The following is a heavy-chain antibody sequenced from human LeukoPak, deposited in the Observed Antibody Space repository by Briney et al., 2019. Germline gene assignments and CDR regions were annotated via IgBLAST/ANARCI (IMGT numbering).Heavy chain of an antibody. CDR1: GYTFTDYY. Sequence: ASVKVSCKASGYTFTDYYMLWVRQAPGQGLEWMGWINPSSGGTNYAQKFQGRVTVTRDTSISTAYMDLSRLRSDDTALYYCARSPHILTGENFDYWGQGTLVTVSS. J-gene: IGHJ4*02. V-gene: IGHV1-2*02. CDR2: INPSSGGT. CDR3: ARSPHILTGENFDY. D-gene: IGHD3-9*01.